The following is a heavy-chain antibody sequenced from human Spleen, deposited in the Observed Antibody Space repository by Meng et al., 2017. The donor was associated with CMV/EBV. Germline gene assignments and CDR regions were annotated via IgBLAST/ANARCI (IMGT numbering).Heavy chain of an antibody. J-gene: IGHJ4*02. CDR3: AREGRDLDY. CDR1: GASFSSSSPY. CDR2: MYYTGST. D-gene: IGHD2-15*01. Sequence: SETLSLTCTVSGASFSSSSPYWGWIRQPPGKGLEWIASMYYTGSTYSNPSLKSRVSISVDPTNNQFSLKLSSVTAADTAVYYCAREGRDLDYWGQGTLVTVSS. V-gene: IGHV4-39*02.